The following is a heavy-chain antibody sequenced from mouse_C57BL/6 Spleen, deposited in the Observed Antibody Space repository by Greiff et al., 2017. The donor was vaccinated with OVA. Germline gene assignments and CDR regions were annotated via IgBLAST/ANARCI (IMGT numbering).Heavy chain of an antibody. CDR2: ISSGSSTI. CDR3: TRPNLFWYFDV. CDR1: GYTFSDYG. Sequence: DVMLVEPGGGLVKPGRSLKLSCAASGYTFSDYGMHWVRQAPEKGLEWVAYISSGSSTIYYADTVKGRFTISRDNAKNTLFLQMTSLRSEDAAMYYGTRPNLFWYFDVWGTGTTVTVSS. V-gene: IGHV5-17*01. J-gene: IGHJ1*03.